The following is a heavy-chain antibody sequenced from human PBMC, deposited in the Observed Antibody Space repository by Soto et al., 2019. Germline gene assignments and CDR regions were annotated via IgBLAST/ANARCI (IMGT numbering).Heavy chain of an antibody. D-gene: IGHD6-19*01. CDR3: AKEALTVAGNNFDS. Sequence: EIELLESGGGLVQPGGSLRLSCAASGFTFTTYAMGWVRQAPGKGLEWVSSISGSGAGTFYADSVKGRFTISRDNAKKMVYLQMNGRRADDTAVYYCAKEALTVAGNNFDSWGQGNLVTVSS. CDR1: GFTFTTYA. V-gene: IGHV3-23*01. CDR2: ISGSGAGT. J-gene: IGHJ4*02.